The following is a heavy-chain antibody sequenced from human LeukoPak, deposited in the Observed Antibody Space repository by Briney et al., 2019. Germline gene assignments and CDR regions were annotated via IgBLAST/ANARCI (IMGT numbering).Heavy chain of an antibody. CDR1: GGSISSYD. V-gene: IGHV4-59*08. CDR3: ARHFKVPANWFDP. CDR2: IYYIGST. J-gene: IGHJ5*02. D-gene: IGHD2-2*01. Sequence: AETRSLTCTASGGSISSYDWSWIRQPQGKGLEGIQYIYYIGSTNYNPSLKSRDTISVDTSKNQFSLKLSSVPAADTAVYYCARHFKVPANWFDPWGQGTLVTVSS.